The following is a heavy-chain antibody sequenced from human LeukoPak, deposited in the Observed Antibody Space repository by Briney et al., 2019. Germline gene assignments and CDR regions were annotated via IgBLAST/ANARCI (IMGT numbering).Heavy chain of an antibody. Sequence: GASVKVSCKVSGYNLTELSMHWVRQAPGKGLEWMGGFDPEDGETIYAQKFQGRVTMTEDTSTDTAYMELSSLRSEDTAVYYCATASHIAVAGFRLKGVFDYWGQGTLVTVSS. CDR1: GYNLTELS. J-gene: IGHJ4*02. CDR3: ATASHIAVAGFRLKGVFDY. D-gene: IGHD6-19*01. CDR2: FDPEDGET. V-gene: IGHV1-24*01.